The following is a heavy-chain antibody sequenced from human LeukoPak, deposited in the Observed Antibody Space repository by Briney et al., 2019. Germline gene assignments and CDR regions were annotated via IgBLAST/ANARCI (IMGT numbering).Heavy chain of an antibody. J-gene: IGHJ4*02. Sequence: GGSLRLSCAASGFAFHDHTMHWVRHGPGKRLEWVALITWDGDVTYYADSVKGRFTISRDNGKNSLFLQMNSVTTEDTALYYCTKDAAYSSSWFGYFDYWGQGTLVTVSS. CDR2: ITWDGDVT. D-gene: IGHD6-13*01. CDR3: TKDAAYSSSWFGYFDY. V-gene: IGHV3-43*01. CDR1: GFAFHDHT.